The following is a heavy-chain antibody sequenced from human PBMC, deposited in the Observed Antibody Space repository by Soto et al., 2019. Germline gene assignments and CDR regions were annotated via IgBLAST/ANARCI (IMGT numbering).Heavy chain of an antibody. D-gene: IGHD2-2*01. CDR1: SGSISSSNW. J-gene: IGHJ3*02. Sequence: SETLSLTCAVSSGSISSSNWWSWVRQPPGKGLEWIGEIYHSGSTNYNPSLKSRVTISVDKSKNQFSLKLSSVTAADTAVYYCARDVELRTSCCAFDIWGQGTMVTVSS. CDR2: IYHSGST. CDR3: ARDVELRTSCCAFDI. V-gene: IGHV4-4*02.